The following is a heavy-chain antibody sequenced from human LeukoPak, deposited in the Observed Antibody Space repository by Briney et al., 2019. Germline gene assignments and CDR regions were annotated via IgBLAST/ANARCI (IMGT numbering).Heavy chain of an antibody. CDR2: INHSGST. D-gene: IGHD2-2*01. CDR3: AREQFGYCSSTSCLYFDY. CDR1: GGSFSGYY. J-gene: IGHJ4*02. V-gene: IGHV4-34*01. Sequence: SETLSLTCAVYGGSFSGYYWSWIRQPPGKGLEWIGEINHSGSTNYNPSLKSRVTISVDTSKNQFSLKLSSVTAADTAVYYCAREQFGYCSSTSCLYFDYWGQGTLVTVSS.